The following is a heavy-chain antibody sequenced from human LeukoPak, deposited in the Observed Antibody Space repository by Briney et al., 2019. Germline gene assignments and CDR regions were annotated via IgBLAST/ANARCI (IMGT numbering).Heavy chain of an antibody. D-gene: IGHD6-13*01. CDR1: GFTFSSYA. Sequence: GGSLRLSCAASGFTFSSYAMHWVRQAPGKGLEWVAVISYDGSNKYYADSVKGRFTISRDNSKNTLYLQMNSLRAEDTAVCYCARAGSIIAAAGDYFDYWGQGTLVTVSS. CDR3: ARAGSIIAAAGDYFDY. V-gene: IGHV3-30*04. CDR2: ISYDGSNK. J-gene: IGHJ4*02.